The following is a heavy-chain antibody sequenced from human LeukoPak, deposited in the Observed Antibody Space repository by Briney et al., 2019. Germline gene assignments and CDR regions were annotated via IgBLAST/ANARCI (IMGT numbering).Heavy chain of an antibody. CDR2: FYRGDST. CDR3: AREVVSSPSYFDS. J-gene: IGHJ4*02. Sequence: PGGSLRLSCAASEFTVSSSYMYWVRQAPGKGLEWVSFFYRGDSTYYAESVRGRFTIPRDNSKNTLYLLMNSLIPEDTAVYYCAREVVSSPSYFDSWGQGTLVTVSS. D-gene: IGHD2-15*01. CDR1: EFTVSSSY. V-gene: IGHV3-53*01.